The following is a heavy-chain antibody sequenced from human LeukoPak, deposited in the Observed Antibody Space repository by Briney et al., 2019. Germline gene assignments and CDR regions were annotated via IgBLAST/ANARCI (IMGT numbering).Heavy chain of an antibody. D-gene: IGHD3-10*02. CDR2: IYYSGST. J-gene: IGHJ6*03. Sequence: PSETLSLTCTVSGGSISSSSYYWGWLRQPPGKGLEWIGSIYYSGSTYYNPSLKSRVTISVDTSKNQFSLKLSSVTAADTAVYYCASHPVPENYYYYYMDVWGKGTTVTVSS. V-gene: IGHV4-39*07. CDR3: ASHPVPENYYYYYMDV. CDR1: GGSISSSSYY.